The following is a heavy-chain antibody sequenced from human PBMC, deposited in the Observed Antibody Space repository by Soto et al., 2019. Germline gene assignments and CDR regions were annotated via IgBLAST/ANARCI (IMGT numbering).Heavy chain of an antibody. CDR1: GGSISGSY. Sequence: SETLSLTCSVSGGSISGSYWSWIRQSPGKGLEWLGYVYYTGSTNYSPSLRSRVSISVDTSKNEFSLRLSSVTAADTAVYFCARSVAVPGAHIDYWGQGTQVTVAS. CDR3: ARSVAVPGAHIDY. V-gene: IGHV4-59*01. J-gene: IGHJ4*02. D-gene: IGHD6-19*01. CDR2: VYYTGST.